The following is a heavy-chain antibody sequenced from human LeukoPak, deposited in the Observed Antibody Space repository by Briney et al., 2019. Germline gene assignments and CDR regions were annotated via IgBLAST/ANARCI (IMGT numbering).Heavy chain of an antibody. Sequence: GGSLRLSCAASGFTFSSYWMSWVRQAPGKGLEWVANIKQDGSEKYYVDSVKGRFTISRDNAKNSLYLQMNSLRAEDTAVYYCARALTYYYDSSGYSHWGQGTLVTVSS. CDR3: ARALTYYYDSSGYSH. D-gene: IGHD3-22*01. CDR2: IKQDGSEK. CDR1: GFTFSSYW. V-gene: IGHV3-7*01. J-gene: IGHJ4*02.